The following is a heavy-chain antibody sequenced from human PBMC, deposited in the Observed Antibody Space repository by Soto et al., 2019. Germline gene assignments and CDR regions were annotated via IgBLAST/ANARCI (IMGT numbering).Heavy chain of an antibody. D-gene: IGHD2-21*01. Sequence: SVKVSCKASGFTFTSSAVQWVRQARGQRLEWIGWIVVGSGNTNYAQKFQERVTITRDTSTSTAYMELSSLRSEDTAVYDCAPGCGFSCVEGFGYWGQTTLVTVSS. V-gene: IGHV1-58*01. CDR3: APGCGFSCVEGFGY. J-gene: IGHJ4*02. CDR1: GFTFTSSA. CDR2: IVVGSGNT.